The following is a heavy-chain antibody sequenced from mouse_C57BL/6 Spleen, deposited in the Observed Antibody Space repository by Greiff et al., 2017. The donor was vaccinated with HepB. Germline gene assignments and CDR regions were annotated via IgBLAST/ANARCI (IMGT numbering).Heavy chain of an antibody. D-gene: IGHD2-3*01. V-gene: IGHV5-9-1*02. J-gene: IGHJ4*01. CDR2: ISSGGDYI. Sequence: EVKLVESGEGLVKPGGSLKLSCAASGFTFSSYAMSWVRQTPEKRLEWVAYISSGGDYIYYADTVKGRFTISRDNARNTLYLQMSSLKSEDTAMYYCTREGGLLRLSIAMDYWGQGTSVTVSS. CDR3: TREGGLLRLSIAMDY. CDR1: GFTFSSYA.